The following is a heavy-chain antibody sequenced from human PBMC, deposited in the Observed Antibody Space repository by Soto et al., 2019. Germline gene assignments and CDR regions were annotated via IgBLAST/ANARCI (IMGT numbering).Heavy chain of an antibody. CDR3: ARGPAFDF. CDR2: LYTGGSA. Sequence: EEQLVQSGGGLVQPGGSLRLSCAASEFTVSTNYMSWVRQAPGKGLEWVSVLYTGGSAYYADSVKGRFTISRDDSKNTLYLQMVSLRAEDTAVYYCARGPAFDFWGLGTMVTVSS. J-gene: IGHJ3*01. V-gene: IGHV3-66*01. CDR1: EFTVSTNY.